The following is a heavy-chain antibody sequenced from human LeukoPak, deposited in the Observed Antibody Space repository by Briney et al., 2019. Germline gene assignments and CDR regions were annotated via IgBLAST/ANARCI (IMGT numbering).Heavy chain of an antibody. CDR2: ISYDGSNK. V-gene: IGHV3-30*04. CDR1: GFTFSSYA. Sequence: GGSLRLSCAASGFTFSSYAMNWVRQAPDKGLEWVAVISYDGSNKYYADSVKGRFTISRDDSKNTLYLQMNSLRAEDTAVCYCARGLTGGMTTVTTLSYWGLGTLVTVSS. D-gene: IGHD4-17*01. CDR3: ARGLTGGMTTVTTLSY. J-gene: IGHJ4*02.